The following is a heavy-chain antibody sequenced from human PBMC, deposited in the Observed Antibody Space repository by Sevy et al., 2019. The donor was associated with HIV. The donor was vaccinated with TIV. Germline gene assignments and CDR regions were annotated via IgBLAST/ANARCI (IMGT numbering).Heavy chain of an antibody. CDR3: GTVKDVG. CDR1: GFTFSNYW. Sequence: GGSLRLSCAASGFTFSNYWMSWVRQAPGKGLEWVANIKQDGSQKYYVDSVKGRFTISRDNAKNSLFLQMNSLRAEDTAVYYCGTVKDVGWGQGTLVTVSS. J-gene: IGHJ4*02. D-gene: IGHD1-26*01. V-gene: IGHV3-7*01. CDR2: IKQDGSQK.